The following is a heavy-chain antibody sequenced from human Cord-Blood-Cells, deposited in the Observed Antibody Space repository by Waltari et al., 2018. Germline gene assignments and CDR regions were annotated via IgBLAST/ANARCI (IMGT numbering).Heavy chain of an antibody. V-gene: IGHV1-2*02. CDR2: SNPKRGGI. J-gene: IGHJ5*02. CDR1: GYTFTGYY. Sequence: QVQLVQSGAEVKKPGASVKVSCKASGYTFTGYYMHWVRQAPGQGLEWMGWSNPKRGGINYAQEFQGRVTMTRDTSISTADMERSRLRSDDTAVYYCAREQRIVVVPAAPAWFDPWGQGTLVTVSS. D-gene: IGHD2-2*01. CDR3: AREQRIVVVPAAPAWFDP.